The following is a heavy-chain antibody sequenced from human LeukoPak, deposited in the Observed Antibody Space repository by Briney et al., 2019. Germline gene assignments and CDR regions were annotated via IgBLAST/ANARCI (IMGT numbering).Heavy chain of an antibody. Sequence: GTSLRLSCAASGFTFSRYGMHWVRQAPGKGLEWVAVISYDGSNKYYVDSVTGRFTISRDNSENTLYLQMNSLRAEDTAVYYCAKPAKGIVVVPAAAYFDYWGQGTLVTVSS. J-gene: IGHJ4*02. CDR1: GFTFSRYG. CDR2: ISYDGSNK. CDR3: AKPAKGIVVVPAAAYFDY. V-gene: IGHV3-30*18. D-gene: IGHD2-2*01.